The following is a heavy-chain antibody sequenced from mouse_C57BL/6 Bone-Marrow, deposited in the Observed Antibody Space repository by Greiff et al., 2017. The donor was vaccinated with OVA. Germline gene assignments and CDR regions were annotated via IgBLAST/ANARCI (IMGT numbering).Heavy chain of an antibody. CDR1: GFPITSGYY. CDR2: ITHSGET. CDR3: AGDRGSSYPAWFAY. Sequence: VKLVESGPGLVKPSQSLFLTCSITGFPITSGYYWIWIRQSPGKPLEWMGYITHSGETFYNPSLQSPISITRETSKNQFFLQLNSVTTEDTAMYYCAGDRGSSYPAWFAYWGQGTLVTVSA. D-gene: IGHD1-1*01. V-gene: IGHV12-3*01. J-gene: IGHJ3*01.